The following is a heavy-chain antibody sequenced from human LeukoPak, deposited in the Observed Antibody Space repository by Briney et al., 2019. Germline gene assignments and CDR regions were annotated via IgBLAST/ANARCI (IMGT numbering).Heavy chain of an antibody. CDR3: ATATYDSSGFKFDY. D-gene: IGHD3-22*01. CDR1: GGTFSSYA. Sequence: ASVKVSCKASGGTFSSYAISWVRQAPGQGLEWMGGIIPIFGTANYAQKFQGRVTITADESTSTAYMELSSLRSEDTAVYYCATATYDSSGFKFDYWGQGTLVTVSS. CDR2: IIPIFGTA. V-gene: IGHV1-69*13. J-gene: IGHJ4*02.